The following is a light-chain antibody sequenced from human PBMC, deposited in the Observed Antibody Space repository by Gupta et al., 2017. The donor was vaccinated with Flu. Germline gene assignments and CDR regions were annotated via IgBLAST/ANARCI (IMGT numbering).Light chain of an antibody. V-gene: IGKV3-11*01. CDR1: QSILTY. CDR2: DAS. Sequence: IVLTQSPATLSLSPGERASLSCRASQSILTYLAWYQQRPGRAPRLLIYDASNRDTGIPPRFSGSGYGKDLTLTISSREQEDFAVYYCQQPDNWPFFTFGHGTKVDIK. J-gene: IGKJ3*01. CDR3: QQPDNWPFFT.